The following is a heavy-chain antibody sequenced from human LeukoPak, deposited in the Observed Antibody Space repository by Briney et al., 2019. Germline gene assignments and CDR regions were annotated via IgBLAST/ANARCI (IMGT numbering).Heavy chain of an antibody. CDR3: AKVGAAIDHGDYGHFDY. CDR2: IWYDGSNK. CDR1: GFTFSSSG. V-gene: IGHV3-33*06. J-gene: IGHJ4*02. Sequence: GGSLRLSCAASGFTFSSSGMHWVRQAPGKGLEWVAVIWYDGSNKYYADSVKGRFTISRDNSKNTLYLQMNSLRAADTAVYYFAKVGAAIDHGDYGHFDYWGQGTLVTVSS. D-gene: IGHD4-17*01.